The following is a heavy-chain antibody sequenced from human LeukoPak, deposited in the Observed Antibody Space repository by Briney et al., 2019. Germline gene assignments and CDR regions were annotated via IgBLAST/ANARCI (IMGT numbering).Heavy chain of an antibody. J-gene: IGHJ4*02. CDR3: ARDRGYCSGGSCYTYYFDH. V-gene: IGHV3-48*02. Sequence: GGSLRLSCAASGFTFSSYSMNWVRQAPGKGLEWVSYISTSSGTIYYADSVKGRFTISRDNAKNSLYLHMNSLRDEDTAVYYCARDRGYCSGGSCYTYYFDHWGQGTLVTVSS. D-gene: IGHD2-15*01. CDR2: ISTSSGTI. CDR1: GFTFSSYS.